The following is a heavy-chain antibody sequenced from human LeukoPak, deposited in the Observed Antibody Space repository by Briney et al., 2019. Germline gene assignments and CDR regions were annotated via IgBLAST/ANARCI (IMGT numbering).Heavy chain of an antibody. Sequence: GGSLRLSCGTSGFTFSNAWMSWVRQAPGKGLEWVGRIKSKTDGGTTDYAAPVKDRITISRDDSKNTLYLQMNSLKTEDTAVYYCTTYGAKGAGTFDIWGQGTMVTVSS. V-gene: IGHV3-15*01. CDR3: TTYGAKGAGTFDI. CDR2: IKSKTDGGTT. CDR1: GFTFSNAW. J-gene: IGHJ3*02. D-gene: IGHD4-17*01.